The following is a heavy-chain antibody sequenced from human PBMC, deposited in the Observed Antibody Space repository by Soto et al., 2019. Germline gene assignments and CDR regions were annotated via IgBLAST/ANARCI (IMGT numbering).Heavy chain of an antibody. Sequence: TSETLSLTCSVSGGSIRGYYWTWIRQPPGKGLEWLGYIYYTGNTKYNPSLKSRVTISADTSNHQLFLKLSSATAADTAVYYCAREVSSYGSTYFDHWGPGTLVTVSS. D-gene: IGHD5-18*01. CDR1: GGSIRGYY. J-gene: IGHJ4*02. CDR3: AREVSSYGSTYFDH. CDR2: IYYTGNT. V-gene: IGHV4-59*01.